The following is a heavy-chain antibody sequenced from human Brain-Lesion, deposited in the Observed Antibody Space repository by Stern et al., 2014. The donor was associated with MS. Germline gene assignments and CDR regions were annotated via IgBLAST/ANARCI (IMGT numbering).Heavy chain of an antibody. J-gene: IGHJ6*02. V-gene: IGHV4-61*02. Sequence: QLQLQESGPGLVKPSQTLSLSCTVSGGSISSGGYYWSWIRQPAGKGLEWIGRIFNSGSPSYNPSLKSRVTISIDTSKNQFSQRLNSMTAADTAVYYCARGRVVPGFQYYATDVWGQGTTVIVSS. CDR2: IFNSGSP. CDR3: ARGRVVPGFQYYATDV. CDR1: GGSISSGGYY. D-gene: IGHD2-2*01.